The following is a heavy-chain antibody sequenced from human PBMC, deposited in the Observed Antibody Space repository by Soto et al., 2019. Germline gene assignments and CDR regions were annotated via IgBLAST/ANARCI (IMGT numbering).Heavy chain of an antibody. CDR3: ARARARGSSSWLYYYYYGMDV. CDR2: ISYDGSNK. V-gene: IGHV3-30-3*01. D-gene: IGHD6-13*01. J-gene: IGHJ6*02. Sequence: QVQLVESGGGVVQPGRSLRLSCAASGFTFSSYAMHWVRQAPGKGLEWVAVISYDGSNKYYADSVKGRFTISRDNSKNTLYLQMNSLRAEDTAVYYCARARARGSSSWLYYYYYGMDVWGQGTTVTVSS. CDR1: GFTFSSYA.